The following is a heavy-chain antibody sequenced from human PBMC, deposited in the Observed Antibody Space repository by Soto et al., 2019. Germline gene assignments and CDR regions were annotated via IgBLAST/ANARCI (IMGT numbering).Heavy chain of an antibody. V-gene: IGHV3-30-3*01. CDR2: ISYDGSNK. CDR3: ARDATYYDILTGYRPLRGFEDY. CDR1: GFTFSSYA. D-gene: IGHD3-9*01. J-gene: IGHJ4*02. Sequence: QVQLVESGGGVVQPGRSLRLSCAASGFTFSSYAMHWVRQAPGKGLEWVAVISYDGSNKYYADSVKGRFTISRDNSKNXXYXQXXSLRAEDTAVYYCARDATYYDILTGYRPLRGFEDYWGQGTLVTVSS.